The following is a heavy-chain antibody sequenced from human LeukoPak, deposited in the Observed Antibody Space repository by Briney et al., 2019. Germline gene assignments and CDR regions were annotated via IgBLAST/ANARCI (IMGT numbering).Heavy chain of an antibody. CDR1: GFSFSSYA. CDR3: AKETAPVASIVVVTAADY. CDR2: IDGFGTST. Sequence: GGSLRLSCAASGFSFSSYAMTWVRQAPGKGLEWVSGIDGFGTSTYYADSVKGRFTISRDNSKNALYLQMDSLRADDTAFYYCAKETAPVASIVVVTAADYWGQGTLVTVSS. D-gene: IGHD2-21*02. J-gene: IGHJ4*02. V-gene: IGHV3-23*01.